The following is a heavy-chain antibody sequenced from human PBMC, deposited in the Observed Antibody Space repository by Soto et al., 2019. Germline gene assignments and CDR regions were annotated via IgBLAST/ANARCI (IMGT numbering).Heavy chain of an antibody. CDR1: GSTFSDYY. V-gene: IGHV3-11*06. CDR3: ARSTPSRYSAGYHFDY. CDR2: ISSGSSYT. J-gene: IGHJ4*02. D-gene: IGHD1-26*01. Sequence: PGGSLRLSCTASGSTFSDYYMGWIRQAPGKGLEWVSYISSGSSYTNYADSVEGRFTIFRDNAKNSLYLQMNSLRAEDTAVYYCARSTPSRYSAGYHFDYWGQGTLVTVS.